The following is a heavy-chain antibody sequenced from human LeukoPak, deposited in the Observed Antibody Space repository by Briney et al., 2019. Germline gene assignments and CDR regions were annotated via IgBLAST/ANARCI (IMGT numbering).Heavy chain of an antibody. J-gene: IGHJ5*02. D-gene: IGHD6-19*01. CDR2: ITFSGLGL. CDR1: GFTFSSYW. CDR3: ATDGSGWSRSS. V-gene: IGHV3-23*01. Sequence: PGGSLRLSCAASGFTFSSYWMHWVRQGPGKGLEWVSTITFSGLGLYYADSVKGRFTISRDNSKNMVYLQMNSLRAEDTAIYYCATDGSGWSRSSWGQGTLVTVSS.